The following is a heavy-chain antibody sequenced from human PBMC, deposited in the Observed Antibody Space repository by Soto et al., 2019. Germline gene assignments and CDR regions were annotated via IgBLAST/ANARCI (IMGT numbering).Heavy chain of an antibody. V-gene: IGHV2-5*01. D-gene: IGHD3-16*01. J-gene: IGHJ4*02. CDR3: AHRGGATVGLYYFDY. Sequence: QITLKESGPTLVKPTQTLTLTCTFSGFSLRTTGVGVSWIRQPPGKALDWLALIYWHDDKHYSPSLKSRLTITKYTSKNQVVLTMTNMDPVDTATYYCAHRGGATVGLYYFDYWGQGALVTVSS. CDR2: IYWHDDK. CDR1: GFSLRTTGVG.